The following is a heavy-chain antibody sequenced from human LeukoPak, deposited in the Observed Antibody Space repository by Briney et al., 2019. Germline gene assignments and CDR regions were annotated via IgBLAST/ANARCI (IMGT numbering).Heavy chain of an antibody. V-gene: IGHV3-7*01. CDR2: IKQDGSEK. Sequence: GGSLRLSCAASGFTFSSYRMSWVRQAPGKGLEWVANIKQDGSEKYYVDSVKGRFTISRDNAKNSLYLQMNSLRAEDTAVYYCARASYDFWSGYLNHYYYYMDVWGKGTTVTVSS. J-gene: IGHJ6*03. D-gene: IGHD3-3*01. CDR1: GFTFSSYR. CDR3: ARASYDFWSGYLNHYYYYMDV.